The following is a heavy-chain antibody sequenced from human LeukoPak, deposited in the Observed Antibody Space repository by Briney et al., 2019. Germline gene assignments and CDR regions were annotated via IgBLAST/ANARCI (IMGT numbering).Heavy chain of an antibody. CDR3: ARDVCGGSCYDLFDY. D-gene: IGHD2-15*01. Sequence: PGGSQRLSCIVSGLPFNNYGFHWFRRAPGKGLEWLAFIGHEGTYQHYADSVRGRFTISRDNSKNTLYLQMNSLRAEDTAVYYCARDVCGGSCYDLFDYWGQGTLVTVSS. CDR2: IGHEGTYQ. CDR1: GLPFNNYG. V-gene: IGHV3-30*02. J-gene: IGHJ4*02.